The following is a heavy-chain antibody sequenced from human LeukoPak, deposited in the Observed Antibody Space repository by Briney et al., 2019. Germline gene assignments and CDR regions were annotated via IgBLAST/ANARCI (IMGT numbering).Heavy chain of an antibody. J-gene: IGHJ2*01. CDR2: ISDSGAST. V-gene: IGHV3-23*01. CDR1: GFTFSSYW. D-gene: IGHD3-10*01. Sequence: PGGSLRLSCAASGFTFSSYWMHWVRQAPGKGLEWVSSISDSGASTFYADSVKGRFTISRDKSKNTLYLQMNSLRAEDTAVYYCAKWVLLWFGGPGYFDLWGRGTLVTVSS. CDR3: AKWVLLWFGGPGYFDL.